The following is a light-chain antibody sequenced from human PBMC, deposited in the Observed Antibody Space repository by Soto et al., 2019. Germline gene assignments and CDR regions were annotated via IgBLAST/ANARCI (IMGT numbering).Light chain of an antibody. V-gene: IGKV1-39*01. J-gene: IGKJ1*01. Sequence: DIQMTQSPSSLSASVGDRVTITCRASQSISTYLNWYQLKPGKAPKLLIYAASSLQSGVPSRFSGSGSGTDFTLTISSLQPEDFATYSCLQTYSNPLTFGQGTKVDIK. CDR3: LQTYSNPLT. CDR2: AAS. CDR1: QSISTY.